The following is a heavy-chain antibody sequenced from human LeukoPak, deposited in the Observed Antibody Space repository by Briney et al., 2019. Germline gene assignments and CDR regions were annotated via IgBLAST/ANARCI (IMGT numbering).Heavy chain of an antibody. CDR1: GGSISSYY. CDR2: IYYSGST. V-gene: IGHV4-59*01. J-gene: IGHJ4*02. Sequence: SETLSLTCTASGGSISSYYWSWIRQPPGKGLEWIGYIYYSGSTNYNPSLKSRVTISVDTSKNQFSLKLSSVTAADTAVYYCAKAGFGELFDYWGQGTLVTVSS. D-gene: IGHD3-10*01. CDR3: AKAGFGELFDY.